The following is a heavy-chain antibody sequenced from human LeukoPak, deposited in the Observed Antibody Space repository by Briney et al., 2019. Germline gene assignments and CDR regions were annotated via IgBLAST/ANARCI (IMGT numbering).Heavy chain of an antibody. CDR2: INSDGTTT. CDR3: VRDLDLGGYSSFEY. CDR1: GFTVSPYW. J-gene: IGHJ4*02. Sequence: GGSLRLSCAASGFTVSPYWVHWVRQLPGKGLVWVSHINSDGTTTSYADSVKGRFTISRDNARNTLYLQMNSLRAEDTAVYYCVRDLDLGGYSSFEYWGQGTLVTVSS. D-gene: IGHD4-23*01. V-gene: IGHV3-74*01.